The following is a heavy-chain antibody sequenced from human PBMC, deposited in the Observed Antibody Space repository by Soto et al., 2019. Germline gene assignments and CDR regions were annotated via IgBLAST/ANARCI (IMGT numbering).Heavy chain of an antibody. Sequence: GGSLSLSCVASGFNLSHPWMTWVRQAAGKGLEWVGRIKSKADGVTADYAARVKGRATISRDDSKNTVYLQMNSLKTEDTAVYYCTTGIYYDILTGYHNVASWGQGALDTVSS. CDR2: IKSKADGVTA. CDR3: TTGIYYDILTGYHNVAS. J-gene: IGHJ5*01. D-gene: IGHD3-9*01. V-gene: IGHV3-15*01. CDR1: GFNLSHPW.